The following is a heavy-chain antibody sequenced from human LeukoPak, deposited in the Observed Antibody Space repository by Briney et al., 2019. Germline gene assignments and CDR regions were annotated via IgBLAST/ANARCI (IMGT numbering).Heavy chain of an antibody. CDR3: AEDAGWVQLWYYFDY. V-gene: IGHV3-23*01. Sequence: GASLRLSCAASGFTFSSYAMSWVRQAPGKGLEWVSAISGSGGSTYYADSVKGRFTISRDNSKNTLYLQMNSLRAEDTAVYYCAEDAGWVQLWYYFDYWGQGTLVTVSS. D-gene: IGHD5-18*01. J-gene: IGHJ4*02. CDR2: ISGSGGST. CDR1: GFTFSSYA.